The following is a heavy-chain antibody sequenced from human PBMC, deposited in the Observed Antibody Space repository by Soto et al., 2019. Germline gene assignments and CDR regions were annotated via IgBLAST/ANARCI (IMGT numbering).Heavy chain of an antibody. CDR2: INPATGAA. CDR3: ARGGGVGVAGSAAFDM. Sequence: QLHLVQSGAVVKKPGASVTVSCSASGYPVTAYYMHWVRQAPGRGLEWMGGINPATGAAKYTQTFQGRVTMHREPSTSTVFMEPSGLTSENPAVFYCARGGGVGVAGSAAFDMWGQGTLVTVSS. V-gene: IGHV1-2*02. J-gene: IGHJ3*02. D-gene: IGHD3-3*01. CDR1: GYPVTAYY.